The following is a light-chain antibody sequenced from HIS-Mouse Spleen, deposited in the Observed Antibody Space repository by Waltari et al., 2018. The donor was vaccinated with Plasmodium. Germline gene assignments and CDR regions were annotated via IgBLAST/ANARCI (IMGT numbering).Light chain of an antibody. V-gene: IGKV1-5*03. CDR3: QQYNSYSWT. Sequence: DIQMTQSPSTPSASVGDRVTITCRASQSISSWLAWYQQKPGKAPKLLIYKASSLESGVPSMFSGSGSGTEFTLTISSLQPDDFATYYCQQYNSYSWTFGQGTKVEIK. CDR2: KAS. CDR1: QSISSW. J-gene: IGKJ1*01.